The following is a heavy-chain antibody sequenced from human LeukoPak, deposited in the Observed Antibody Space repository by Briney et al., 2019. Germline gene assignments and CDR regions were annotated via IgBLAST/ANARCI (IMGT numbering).Heavy chain of an antibody. CDR3: SRDGWFGDYNWFDP. CDR1: GFTFSSYS. V-gene: IGHV3-48*01. D-gene: IGHD3-10*01. Sequence: GGSLRLSCAASGFTFSSYSMNWVRQAPGKGLEWVSYISSASNTIYYADSVKGRFTISRDNAKNSLYLQMNSLRAEDTTMYYCSRDGWFGDYNWFDPWGQGTLVTVSS. J-gene: IGHJ5*02. CDR2: ISSASNTI.